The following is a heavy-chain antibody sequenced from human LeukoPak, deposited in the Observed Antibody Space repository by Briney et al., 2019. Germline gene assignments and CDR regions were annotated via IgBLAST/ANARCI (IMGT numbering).Heavy chain of an antibody. Sequence: PGRSLRLSCAASGFTFSSYGMHWVRQAPGKGLEWVSGISWNSGSIGYADSVKGRFTISRDNAKNSLYLQMNSLRAEDTALYYCAKDMKAYRGSFDYWGQGTLVTVSS. CDR3: AKDMKAYRGSFDY. V-gene: IGHV3-9*01. J-gene: IGHJ4*02. D-gene: IGHD3-10*01. CDR2: ISWNSGSI. CDR1: GFTFSSYG.